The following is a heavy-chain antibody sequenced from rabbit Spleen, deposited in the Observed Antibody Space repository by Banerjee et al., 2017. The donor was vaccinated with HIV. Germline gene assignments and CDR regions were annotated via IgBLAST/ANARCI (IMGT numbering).Heavy chain of an antibody. CDR1: GVSFSGSSY. V-gene: IGHV1S40*01. CDR3: ARGSATMTMVITGYYLSL. D-gene: IGHD2-1*01. CDR2: IEAGSSGFT. J-gene: IGHJ4*01. Sequence: QSLEESGGDLVKPGASLTLTCIASGVSFSGSSYMCWVRQAPGKGLEWIACIEAGSSGFTYFASWAKGRFTISKTSSTTVTLQMTSLTAADTATYFCARGSATMTMVITGYYLSLWGPGTLVTVS.